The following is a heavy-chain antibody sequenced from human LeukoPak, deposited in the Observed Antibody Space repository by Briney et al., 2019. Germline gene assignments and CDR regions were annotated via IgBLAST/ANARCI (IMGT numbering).Heavy chain of an antibody. J-gene: IGHJ4*02. CDR2: IYYSGST. Sequence: SETLSLTCTVSGGSISSYYWSWIRQPPGKGLEWIGYIYYSGSTNYNPSLKSRVTISVDTSKNQFSLKLSSVTAADTAVYYCARLRVVRGVTPRIDRFDYWGQGTLVTVSS. V-gene: IGHV4-59*12. CDR3: ARLRVVRGVTPRIDRFDY. D-gene: IGHD3-10*01. CDR1: GGSISSYY.